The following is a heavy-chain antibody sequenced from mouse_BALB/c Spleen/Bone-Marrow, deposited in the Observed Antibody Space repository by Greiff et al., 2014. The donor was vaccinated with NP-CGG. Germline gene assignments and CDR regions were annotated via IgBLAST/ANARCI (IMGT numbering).Heavy chain of an antibody. CDR3: ARDGNYPAWFAY. CDR2: ILPGSGST. D-gene: IGHD2-1*01. Sequence: VQLQQSGAELMKPGASVKISCKATGYTFSNYWIEWVKQRPGHGLEWIGEILPGSGSTNYNEKFKDKATFTTDTSSKTAYMQLSSLTSEDSAVYYCARDGNYPAWFAYWGQGTLVTVSA. J-gene: IGHJ3*01. V-gene: IGHV1-9*01. CDR1: GYTFSNYW.